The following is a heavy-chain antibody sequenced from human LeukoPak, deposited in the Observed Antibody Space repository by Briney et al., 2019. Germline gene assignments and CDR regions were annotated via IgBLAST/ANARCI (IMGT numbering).Heavy chain of an antibody. J-gene: IGHJ4*02. Sequence: GGSLRLSCAASGFTFSSYAMSWVRQAPGKGLEWVSGISSSGGSTVSADSVKGRFTISRDNSKNTLYLQMNSLRAEDTAVYYCAKLSGSYGGGWYYFDYWGQGTLVTVSS. D-gene: IGHD1-26*01. CDR3: AKLSGSYGGGWYYFDY. CDR2: ISSSGGST. CDR1: GFTFSSYA. V-gene: IGHV3-23*01.